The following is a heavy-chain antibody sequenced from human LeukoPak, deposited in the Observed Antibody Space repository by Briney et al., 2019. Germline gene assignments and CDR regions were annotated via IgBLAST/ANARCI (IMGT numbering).Heavy chain of an antibody. D-gene: IGHD1-26*01. J-gene: IGHJ2*01. CDR2: IYSGGYT. V-gene: IGHV3-53*01. CDR3: ARVTYSGTYYNWYFDL. CDR1: GFTFSSYS. Sequence: GGSLRLSCAASGFTFSSYSMNWVRQAPGKGLEWVSIIYSGGYTYYADSMKGRFTISRDNSNNTLYLQMNSLRAEDTAVYYCARVTYSGTYYNWYFDLWGRGTLVTVSS.